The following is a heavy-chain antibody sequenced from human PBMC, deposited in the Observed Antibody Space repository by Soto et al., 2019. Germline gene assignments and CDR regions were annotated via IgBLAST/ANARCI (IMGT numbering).Heavy chain of an antibody. Sequence: SETLSLTCAVSGDPISSSKCWTFVRQTPGKGLEWIGKIDQNGITNYNPSLESRVTILKDNSKNQLSLKLTSVTAVDSAVYYCARLNRDYYYYGMDVWGQGATVTVS. J-gene: IGHJ6*02. CDR2: IDQNGIT. V-gene: IGHV4-4*02. CDR3: ARLNRDYYYYGMDV. CDR1: GDPISSSKC.